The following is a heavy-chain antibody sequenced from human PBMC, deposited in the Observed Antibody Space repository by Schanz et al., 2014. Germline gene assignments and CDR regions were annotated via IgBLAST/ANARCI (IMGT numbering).Heavy chain of an antibody. D-gene: IGHD1-1*01. CDR3: TSDRGALINHNDDLDL. V-gene: IGHV3-23*01. Sequence: EVQLLESGGALEQPGGSLRLSCAASGITFSDYAMSWVRQAPGKGLEWVSAISGSGGSTYYAASVRGRFTISRDNSKNTVYLQMNRMRSEDTAVYYCTSDRGALINHNDDLDLWGQGTMVSVSS. CDR1: GITFSDYA. CDR2: ISGSGGST. J-gene: IGHJ3*01.